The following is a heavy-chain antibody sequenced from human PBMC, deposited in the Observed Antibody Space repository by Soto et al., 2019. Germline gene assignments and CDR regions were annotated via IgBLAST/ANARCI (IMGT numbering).Heavy chain of an antibody. Sequence: QVQLVESGGGLVKSGGSLRLSCAASGFIFSNYYLTWIRQAPGRGLEWISYFSSSGSTTDYADSVKGRFTISRDNSKNSLYLQMDFLRADDTAVYYCAKGVAVAGYDYGLDVWGQGTTVSVSS. CDR3: AKGVAVAGYDYGLDV. CDR1: GFIFSNYY. D-gene: IGHD6-19*01. J-gene: IGHJ6*02. V-gene: IGHV3-11*01. CDR2: FSSSGSTT.